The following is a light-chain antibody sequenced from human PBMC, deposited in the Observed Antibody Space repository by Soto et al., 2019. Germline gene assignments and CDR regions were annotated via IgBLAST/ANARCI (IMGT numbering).Light chain of an antibody. CDR1: QSVGSD. V-gene: IGKV3D-15*01. J-gene: IGKJ4*01. CDR3: QQYKSWPLT. CDR2: DIF. Sequence: EIVMTQSPATLSVSPRERSTLSCRASQSVGSDLAWYKQKPGQAPRLVIYDIFTRATGVPTRISGMVSGTECTRTISSLKYEDLTVYYGQQYKSWPLTLGGGTKVYIK.